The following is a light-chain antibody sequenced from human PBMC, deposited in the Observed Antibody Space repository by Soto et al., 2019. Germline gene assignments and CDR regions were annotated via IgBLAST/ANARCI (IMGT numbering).Light chain of an antibody. J-gene: IGLJ1*01. CDR1: NSDIGGHTL. Sequence: QSVLTQPASVSGSPGQSITISCIGTNSDIGGHTLVSWYQQHPGKVPRLIISGGTDRPSGVSNRFSGSKSGNTASLTISGLQADDEADYYCCSYAGNRIYVFGPGNKLTVL. CDR3: CSYAGNRIYV. CDR2: GGT. V-gene: IGLV2-23*01.